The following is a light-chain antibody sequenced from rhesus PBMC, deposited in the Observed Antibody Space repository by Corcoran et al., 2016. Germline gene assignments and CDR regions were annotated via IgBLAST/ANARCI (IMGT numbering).Light chain of an antibody. CDR2: EAS. J-gene: IGKJ1*01. CDR1: QGITND. V-gene: IGKV1-21*01. CDR3: QHYYSPPPT. Sequence: DIQMTQSPSSLSASVGDRVTITCRASQGITNDLAWYQQKPGETPKLLIYEASSLQSGIPSRFSGSGSGTDFTLTISSLQSEDFAAYYCQHYYSPPPTFGQGTKVEIK.